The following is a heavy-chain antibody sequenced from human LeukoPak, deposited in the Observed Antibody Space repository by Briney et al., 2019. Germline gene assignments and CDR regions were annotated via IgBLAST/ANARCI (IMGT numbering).Heavy chain of an antibody. Sequence: PGWSLTVSCPASGCIYSGSAMHWLGQACGKGLEGVGRIRSKTNSYEISCAVSVKGSFALSRNDSKNTAYLQMNSLKTEDTAVYYCTRYNVGFESWGQGALVTVSS. CDR3: TRYNVGFES. CDR2: IRSKTNSYEI. CDR1: GCIYSGSA. V-gene: IGHV3-73*01. D-gene: IGHD1-1*01. J-gene: IGHJ4*02.